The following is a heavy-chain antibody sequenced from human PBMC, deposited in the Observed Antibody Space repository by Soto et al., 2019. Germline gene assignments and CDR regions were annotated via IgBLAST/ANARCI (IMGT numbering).Heavy chain of an antibody. V-gene: IGHV3-11*01. D-gene: IGHD6-13*01. CDR3: ARDHTYSSSWKDAFDI. J-gene: IGHJ3*02. CDR2: ISSSGSTI. CDR1: GFTLSDYY. Sequence: KTXGALLLSCTASGFTLSDYYRSWIRQAPGKGLEWVSYISSSGSTIYYADSVKVRFTISRDNAKSSLYLQMNSLRSEDTAVYYCARDHTYSSSWKDAFDIWGQGTKVTVSS.